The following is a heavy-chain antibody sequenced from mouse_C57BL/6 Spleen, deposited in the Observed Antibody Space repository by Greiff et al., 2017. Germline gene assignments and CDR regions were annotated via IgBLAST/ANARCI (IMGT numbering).Heavy chain of an antibody. CDR3: ARRAAARDYYARDY. D-gene: IGHD3-1*01. CDR1: GFSLTSYG. V-gene: IGHV2-2*01. CDR2: IWSGGST. J-gene: IGHJ4*01. Sequence: VKLMESGPGLVQPSQSLSITCTVSGFSLTSYGVHWVRQSSGKGLEWLGVIWSGGSTDYNAAFISRLSISKDNSKSQVFFKMNSLQADDTAIYYCARRAAARDYYARDYWGQGTSVTVSS.